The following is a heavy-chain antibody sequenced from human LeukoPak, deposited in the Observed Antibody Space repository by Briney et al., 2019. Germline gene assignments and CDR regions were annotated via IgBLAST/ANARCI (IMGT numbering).Heavy chain of an antibody. CDR2: ISSSGSTI. J-gene: IGHJ6*04. V-gene: IGHV3-48*03. CDR1: GFTFSSYE. CDR3: AELGITMIGGV. D-gene: IGHD3-10*02. Sequence: PGGSLRLSCAASGFTFSSYEMNWVRQAPGKGLEWVSYISSSGSTIYYADSVKGRFTISRDNAKNSLYLQMSSLRAEDTAVYYCAELGITMIGGVWGKVTTVTISS.